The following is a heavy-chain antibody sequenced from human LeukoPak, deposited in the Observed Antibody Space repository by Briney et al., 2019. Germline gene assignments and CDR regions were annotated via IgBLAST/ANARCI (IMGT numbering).Heavy chain of an antibody. CDR3: AKAVGYYYMDV. Sequence: GGSLRLSCAASGFTFSNYALSWVRQAPGKGLEWVSLISWDGGSTYYADSVKGRFTISRDNSKNSLYLQMNSLRAEDTALYYCAKAVGYYYMDVWGKGTTVTVSS. CDR2: ISWDGGST. V-gene: IGHV3-43D*03. J-gene: IGHJ6*03. CDR1: GFTFSNYA.